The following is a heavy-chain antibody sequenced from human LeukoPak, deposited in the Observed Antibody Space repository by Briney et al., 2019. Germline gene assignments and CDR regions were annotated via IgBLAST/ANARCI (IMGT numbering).Heavy chain of an antibody. CDR3: AKDYYYDSSGYYYGDAFDI. J-gene: IGHJ3*02. CDR2: ISGSGGTT. Sequence: PGGSLRLSCTTSGFNFNYYFMAWVRQAPGKGLEWVSTISGSGGTTYSADSVKGRFTISRDNSKNILYLQVNSLRAGDTAVYYCAKDYYYDSSGYYYGDAFDIWGQGTMVTVSS. D-gene: IGHD3-22*01. V-gene: IGHV3-23*01. CDR1: GFNFNYYF.